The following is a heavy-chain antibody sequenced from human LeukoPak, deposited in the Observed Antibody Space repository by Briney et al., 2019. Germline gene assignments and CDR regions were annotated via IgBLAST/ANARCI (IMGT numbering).Heavy chain of an antibody. D-gene: IGHD6-6*01. Sequence: GGSLRLSCAASGFTFSNFAMSWVRQAPGKGLEWVSSINFRGGTTYYAESVKGRFTISRDNSKSTLYLQMNSLRVEDTAVYYCARGGNSSWDYCGQGALVTVSS. CDR3: ARGGNSSWDY. CDR2: INFRGGTT. CDR1: GFTFSNFA. J-gene: IGHJ4*02. V-gene: IGHV3-23*01.